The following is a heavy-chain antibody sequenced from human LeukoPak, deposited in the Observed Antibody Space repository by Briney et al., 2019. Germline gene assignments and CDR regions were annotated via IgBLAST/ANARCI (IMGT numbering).Heavy chain of an antibody. CDR3: AREILAPGKTHDY. J-gene: IGHJ4*02. CDR2: INDDGSAT. Sequence: GGSLRLSCAASGFTFSNYWMHWVRHVPGKGLVWVSRINDDGSATFYADSVKGRFTISRDNAKNTLFLQINSLRAEDTAVYYCAREILAPGKTHDYWGQGTLVTVSS. V-gene: IGHV3-74*01. CDR1: GFTFSNYW.